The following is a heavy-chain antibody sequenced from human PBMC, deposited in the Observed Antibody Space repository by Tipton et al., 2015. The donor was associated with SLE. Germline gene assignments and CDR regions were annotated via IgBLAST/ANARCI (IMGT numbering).Heavy chain of an antibody. CDR2: IWYDGSNK. V-gene: IGHV3-33*01. D-gene: IGHD3-9*01. J-gene: IGHJ4*02. CDR3: ARDYDILTGYDY. CDR1: GFSFSSYG. Sequence: SLRLSCAASGFSFSSYGMHWVRQAPGKGLEWVAVIWYDGSNKYYPDSVKGRFTISRDNAKNSLYLQMNSLRAEDTAVYYCARDYDILTGYDYWGQGTLVTVSS.